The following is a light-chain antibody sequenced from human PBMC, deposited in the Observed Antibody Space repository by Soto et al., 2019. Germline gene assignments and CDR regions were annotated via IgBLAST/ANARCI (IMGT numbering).Light chain of an antibody. CDR1: QSVFYSSNNRSY. Sequence: DIVMTQSPDSLAVFLGERATIDCKSSQSVFYSSNNRSYLAWYQQKRGQPPKLLIYWASTRESGVPDRFSGSGSGTDFTPTSGSLQPEDVAVYYCQQYDNWWTFGQGTKVVIK. CDR2: WAS. CDR3: QQYDNWWT. J-gene: IGKJ1*01. V-gene: IGKV4-1*01.